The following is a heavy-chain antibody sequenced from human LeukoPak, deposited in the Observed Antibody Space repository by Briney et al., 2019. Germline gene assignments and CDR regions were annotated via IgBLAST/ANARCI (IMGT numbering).Heavy chain of an antibody. D-gene: IGHD5-12*01. CDR1: GYTFTNYG. Sequence: ASVKVSCKASGYTFTNYGISWVRQATGQGLEWMGWMNPNSGNTGYAQKFQGRVTMTRNTSISTAYMELSSLRSEDTAVYYCARFPNVDIVATPLDAFDIWGQGTMVTVSS. J-gene: IGHJ3*02. CDR2: MNPNSGNT. CDR3: ARFPNVDIVATPLDAFDI. V-gene: IGHV1-8*02.